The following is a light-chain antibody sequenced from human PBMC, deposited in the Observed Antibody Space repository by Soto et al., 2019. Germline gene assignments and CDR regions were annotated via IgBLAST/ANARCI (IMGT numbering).Light chain of an antibody. CDR1: QPITSRY. CDR2: RTF. V-gene: IGKV3-20*01. J-gene: IGKJ5*01. CDR3: QQYDTSPPT. Sequence: FRQAPGSPAFSLREKATPPCRARQPITSRYLAWYQHQPGQAPRLLIYRTFARAPGIPDRFSGGGSGTDFTLTISRLEREDFAVYYCQQYDTSPPTFGQGTRLEIK.